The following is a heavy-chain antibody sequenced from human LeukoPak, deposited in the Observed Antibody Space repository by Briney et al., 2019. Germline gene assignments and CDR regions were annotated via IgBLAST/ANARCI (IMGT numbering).Heavy chain of an antibody. CDR2: IYPRGGST. CDR1: GYTFTSNY. J-gene: IGHJ4*02. V-gene: IGHV1-46*01. Sequence: ASVKVSCKASGYTFTSNYIHWVRQAPGQGLEWMGMIYPRGGSTSYAQKFQGRVTVTRDTSTSTVHMELSGLRSEDTAVYYCARDQEGFDYWGQGTLVTVSS. CDR3: ARDQEGFDY.